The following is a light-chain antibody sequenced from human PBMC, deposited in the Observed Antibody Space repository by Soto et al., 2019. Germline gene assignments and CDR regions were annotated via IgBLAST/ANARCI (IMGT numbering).Light chain of an antibody. J-gene: IGKJ2*01. CDR3: QQYSSVSPFT. Sequence: DIQMTQSPSTLSAFVGDRVTITCRASQSISSWLAWYQQKPGKAPKLLIYDASILESGVPSTFSGSGSGTEFSPSISSLQPDDFATYYCQQYSSVSPFTFGQGTKLEIK. V-gene: IGKV1-5*01. CDR1: QSISSW. CDR2: DAS.